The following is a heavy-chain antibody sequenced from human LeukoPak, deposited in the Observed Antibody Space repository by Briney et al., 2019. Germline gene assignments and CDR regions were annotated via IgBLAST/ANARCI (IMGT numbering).Heavy chain of an antibody. CDR3: ARTNDYYGSGSYYFDY. CDR2: INHSGST. CDR1: GEPFNGYY. V-gene: IGHV4-34*01. J-gene: IGHJ4*02. Sequence: SETLSLTCAVYGEPFNGYYWNWIRQSPGKGLEWIGEINHSGSTNYNPSLKSRVTISVDTSKNQFSLKLSSVTAADTAVYYCARTNDYYGSGSYYFDYWGQGTLVTVSS. D-gene: IGHD3-10*01.